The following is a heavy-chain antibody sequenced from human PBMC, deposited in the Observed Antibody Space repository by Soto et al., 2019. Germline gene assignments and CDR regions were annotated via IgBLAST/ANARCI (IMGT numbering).Heavy chain of an antibody. CDR2: ISWNSGSI. J-gene: IGHJ4*02. CDR1: GFTFDDYA. Sequence: EVQLVESGGGLVQPGRSLRLSCAASGFTFDDYAMHWVRQAPGKGLEWVSGISWNSGSIGYADSVKGRFTISRDNAKNSLYLQMNSLRAEDTALYYCAKDISFSIAAAVPDCWGQGTLVTVSS. V-gene: IGHV3-9*01. CDR3: AKDISFSIAAAVPDC. D-gene: IGHD6-13*01.